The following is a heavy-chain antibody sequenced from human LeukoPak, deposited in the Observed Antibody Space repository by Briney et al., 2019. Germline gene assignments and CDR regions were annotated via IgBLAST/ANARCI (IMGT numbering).Heavy chain of an antibody. Sequence: GASVKVSFKAAGYTFTIYGISWVRQAPGQGLEWMGWISAYNGSTNYAYKLHGRVTITKDTYTSTAYMELRSLRSDDTAVYYCARDFDMDTYYFDYWGQGTLVTVSS. CDR1: GYTFTIYG. CDR3: ARDFDMDTYYFDY. J-gene: IGHJ4*02. V-gene: IGHV1-18*01. CDR2: ISAYNGST. D-gene: IGHD3-9*01.